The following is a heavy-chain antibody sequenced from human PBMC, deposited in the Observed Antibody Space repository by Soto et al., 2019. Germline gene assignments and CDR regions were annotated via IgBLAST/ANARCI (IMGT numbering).Heavy chain of an antibody. CDR3: ASTQYCGKSSGAFDI. D-gene: IGHD2-21*01. CDR1: GGSIISGGYS. Sequence: SETLSLTCAVSGGSIISGGYSWSLIRQPPGKGLEWIGYIYHSGSTYYNPSLKSRVTISVDRSKNQFSLKLSSVTAADTAVYYCASTQYCGKSSGAFDIWGQGTMVTVSS. CDR2: IYHSGST. V-gene: IGHV4-30-2*01. J-gene: IGHJ3*02.